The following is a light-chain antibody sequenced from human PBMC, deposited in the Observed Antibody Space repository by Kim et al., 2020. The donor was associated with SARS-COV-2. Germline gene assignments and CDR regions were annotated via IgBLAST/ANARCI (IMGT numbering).Light chain of an antibody. CDR3: ATWDDRLNGFV. V-gene: IGLV1-44*01. J-gene: IGLJ2*01. CDR1: SSNIGSNP. CDR2: TNN. Sequence: ELTQPPSASGTPGQRVIISCSGSSSNIGSNPVSWYQQLPRTAPKLLIYTNNQRPSGVPDRFSGSKSGTSASLAISGLQSEDEADYYCATWDDRLNGFVFGGGTQLTVL.